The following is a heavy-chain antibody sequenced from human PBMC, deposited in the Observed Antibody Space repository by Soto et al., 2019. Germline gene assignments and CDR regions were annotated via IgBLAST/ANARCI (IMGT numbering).Heavy chain of an antibody. CDR3: ASVSDYGYIWGSYAKGSWFDP. CDR2: ISSSGSTI. Sequence: QVQLVESGGGLVKPGGSLRLSCAASGFTFSDYYMSWIRQAPGKGLEWVSYISSSGSTIYYADSVKGRFTISRDNAKNSLYLQMHSLRSEDTAVYYCASVSDYGYIWGSYAKGSWFDPWGQGTLVTVSS. D-gene: IGHD3-16*01. V-gene: IGHV3-11*01. CDR1: GFTFSDYY. J-gene: IGHJ5*02.